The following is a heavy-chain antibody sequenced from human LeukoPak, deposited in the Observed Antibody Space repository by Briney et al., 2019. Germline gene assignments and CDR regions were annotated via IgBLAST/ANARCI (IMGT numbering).Heavy chain of an antibody. CDR3: AREFDTYFDY. J-gene: IGHJ4*02. V-gene: IGHV4-30-2*01. CDR1: GGSISSGGYS. D-gene: IGHD3-10*01. CDR2: IYHSGST. Sequence: SETLSLTCAVSGGSISSGGYSWSWIRQPPGKGLEWIGYIYHSGSTYYYPSLKSRVTISVDRSKNQFSLKLSSVTAADTAVYYCAREFDTYFDYWGQGTLITVSS.